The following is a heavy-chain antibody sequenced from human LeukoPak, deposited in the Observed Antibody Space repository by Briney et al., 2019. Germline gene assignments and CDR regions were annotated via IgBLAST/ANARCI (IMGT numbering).Heavy chain of an antibody. V-gene: IGHV4-61*02. CDR3: PVSRITMVRGVIMPFDY. J-gene: IGHJ4*02. D-gene: IGHD3-10*01. CDR1: GGSISSGIYY. Sequence: SETLSVTCTVSGGSISSGIYYWSWIRHPAGKGLEWIARIYTIGSSNYNHSLKSRVTIQVDTSKNQLPLKLSSVTAADTAVYYCPVSRITMVRGVIMPFDYWGQGTLVTVSS. CDR2: IYTIGSS.